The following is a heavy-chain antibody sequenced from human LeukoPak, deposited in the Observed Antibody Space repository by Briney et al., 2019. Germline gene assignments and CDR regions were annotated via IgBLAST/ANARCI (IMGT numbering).Heavy chain of an antibody. V-gene: IGHV3-23*01. D-gene: IGHD5-18*01. CDR1: GFTFSSYA. Sequence: GGSLRLSCAASGFTFSSYAMSWVRQAPGKGLEWVSAISGSGGSTYYADSVKGRFTIPRDNSKNTLYLQMNSLRAEDTAVYYCARSNTAMVFFDYWGQGTLVTVSS. CDR2: ISGSGGST. CDR3: ARSNTAMVFFDY. J-gene: IGHJ4*02.